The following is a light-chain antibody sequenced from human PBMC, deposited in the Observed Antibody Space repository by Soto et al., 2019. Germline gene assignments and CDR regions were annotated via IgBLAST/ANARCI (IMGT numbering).Light chain of an antibody. J-gene: IGKJ4*01. Sequence: ELVLTQSPATLSLSPGERATLSCRASQSVSTYLAWYQQKPGQAPRLLIYDASRRATGIPARFSGSGSGTDFTLTISSLEPEDSAVSYCQHRSSWPPPFGGGTKVEI. CDR1: QSVSTY. CDR2: DAS. CDR3: QHRSSWPPP. V-gene: IGKV3-11*01.